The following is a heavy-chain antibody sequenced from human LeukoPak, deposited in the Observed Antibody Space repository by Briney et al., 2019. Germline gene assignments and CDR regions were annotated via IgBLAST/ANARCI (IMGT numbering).Heavy chain of an antibody. J-gene: IGHJ4*02. CDR3: ARDSYDILTGYPPNFDY. D-gene: IGHD3-9*01. V-gene: IGHV1-2*02. Sequence: APVKVSCKASGYTFTDYFMHWVRQAPGQGLEWMGWINPNSGGTNYAQKFQGRVTMTRDTSISTAYMELSRLRSDDTAVYYCARDSYDILTGYPPNFDYWGQGTLVTVSS. CDR2: INPNSGGT. CDR1: GYTFTDYF.